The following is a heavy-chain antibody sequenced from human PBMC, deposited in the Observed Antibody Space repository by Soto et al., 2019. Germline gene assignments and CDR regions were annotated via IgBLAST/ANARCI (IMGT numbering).Heavy chain of an antibody. D-gene: IGHD1-26*01. CDR2: ISGSGGST. J-gene: IGHJ4*02. V-gene: IGHV3-23*01. CDR1: GFTFSSYA. CDR3: ARDLVKNSVGGY. Sequence: PGGSLRLSCAASGFTFSSYAMSWVRQAPGKGLEWVSAISGSGGSTYYADSVKGRFTISRDNSKNTLYLQMNSLRAEDTAVYYCARDLVKNSVGGYWGQGTLVTVSS.